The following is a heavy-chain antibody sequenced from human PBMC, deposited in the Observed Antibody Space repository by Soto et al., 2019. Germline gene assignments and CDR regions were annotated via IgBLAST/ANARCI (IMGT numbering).Heavy chain of an antibody. CDR3: ARDYYDSSGYYHFDY. CDR1: GYTFTRSG. CDR2: ISSYNGDT. D-gene: IGHD3-22*01. J-gene: IGHJ4*02. V-gene: IGHV1-18*01. Sequence: ASVKVSCKASGYTFTRSGISWVRQAPGQGPEWMGWISSYNGDTNYAQTFQGRVTMTTDTSTSTAYMELSRLRSDDTAVYYCARDYYDSSGYYHFDYWGQGTLVTVSS.